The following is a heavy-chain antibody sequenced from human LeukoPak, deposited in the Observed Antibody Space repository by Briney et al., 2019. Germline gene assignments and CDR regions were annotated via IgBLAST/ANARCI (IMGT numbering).Heavy chain of an antibody. D-gene: IGHD1-26*01. CDR1: GFAVSSHY. V-gene: IGHV3-53*05. Sequence: GGSLRLSCAASGFAVSSHYMSWVRQAPGKGLEWVAIISSDGITSYAHSIKGRFTISRDNSRNTVYLQMSSLRPEDTAVYYCARSLGTTRLHRDAFDVWGQGTVVTVSS. CDR2: ISSDGIT. CDR3: ARSLGTTRLHRDAFDV. J-gene: IGHJ3*01.